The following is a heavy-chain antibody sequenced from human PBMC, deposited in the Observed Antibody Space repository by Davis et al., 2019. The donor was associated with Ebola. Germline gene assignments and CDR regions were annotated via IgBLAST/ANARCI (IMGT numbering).Heavy chain of an antibody. J-gene: IGHJ4*02. CDR1: GASFRDYY. CDR2: IDYRGRT. V-gene: IGHV4-34*10. Sequence: PSETLSLTCTPYGASFRDYYWGWVRQAPGKGLEWIGEIDYRGRTEYNPSLKSRVAMSIDTSKNQFSLRLTSVTAADTAMYFCASPHQIRGQDYFDCWGQGTLVTVST. CDR3: ASPHQIRGQDYFDC.